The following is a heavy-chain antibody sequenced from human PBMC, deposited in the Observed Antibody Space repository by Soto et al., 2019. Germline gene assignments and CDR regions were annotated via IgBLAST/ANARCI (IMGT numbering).Heavy chain of an antibody. CDR1: SGSISSSNW. J-gene: IGHJ3*02. D-gene: IGHD2-15*01. CDR3: ARDSGSRILDEDAFDI. V-gene: IGHV4-4*02. CDR2: IYHSGST. Sequence: QVQLQESGPGLVKPSGTLSLTCAVSSGSISSSNWWSWVRQPPGKGLEWIGEIYHSGSTNYNPSPKSRVTISVDKSKNQFSLKLSSVTAADTAVYYCARDSGSRILDEDAFDIWGQGTMVTVSS.